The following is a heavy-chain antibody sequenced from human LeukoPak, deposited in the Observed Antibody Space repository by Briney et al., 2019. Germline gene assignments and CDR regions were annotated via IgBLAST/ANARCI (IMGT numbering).Heavy chain of an antibody. J-gene: IGHJ5*02. CDR3: ARGIDCSSTSCYSDWFDP. CDR2: IYTSGST. D-gene: IGHD2-2*01. CDR1: GGSISSYY. Sequence: SETLSLTCTVSGGSISSYYWSWIRQPAGKGLEWIGRIYTSGSTNYNPSLKSRVTISVDTSKNQFSLKLSSVTAADTAVYYCARGIDCSSTSCYSDWFDPWGQGTLVTVSS. V-gene: IGHV4-4*07.